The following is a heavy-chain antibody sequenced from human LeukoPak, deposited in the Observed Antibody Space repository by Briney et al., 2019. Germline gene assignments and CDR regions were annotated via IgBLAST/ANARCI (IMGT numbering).Heavy chain of an antibody. CDR2: IDWDDDK. J-gene: IGHJ3*02. Sequence: SGPALVKPTQTLTLTCTFSGFSLSTSGMRVSWIRQLPGKALEWLARIDWDDDKFYSTSLKTRLTISKDTSKNQVVLTMTNMDPVDTATYYCARGAGTDDAFDIWGQGTMVTVSS. CDR3: ARGAGTDDAFDI. V-gene: IGHV2-70*04. D-gene: IGHD6-13*01. CDR1: GFSLSTSGMR.